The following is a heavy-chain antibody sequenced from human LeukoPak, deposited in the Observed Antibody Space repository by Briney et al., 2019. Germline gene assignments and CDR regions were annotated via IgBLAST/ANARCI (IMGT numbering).Heavy chain of an antibody. CDR1: GGSFSGYY. J-gene: IGHJ4*02. D-gene: IGHD6-13*01. V-gene: IGHV4-59*01. CDR3: ARNGGGEYSSSWYDLNFDY. CDR2: IYYSGST. Sequence: SETLSLTCAVYGGSFSGYYWSWIRQPPGKGLEWIGYIYYSGSTNYNPSLKSRVTISVDTSKNQFSLKLSSVTAADTAVYYCARNGGGEYSSSWYDLNFDYWGQGTLVTVSS.